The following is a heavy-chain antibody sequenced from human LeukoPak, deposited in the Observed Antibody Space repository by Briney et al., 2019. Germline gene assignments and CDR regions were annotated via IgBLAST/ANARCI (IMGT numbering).Heavy chain of an antibody. Sequence: GGSLRLSCAASGFIFSSYGMHWVRQAPGKGLEWVAVILYDGSNKYYADSVKGRFTISRDNSKNTLYLQMNSLRAEDTAVYYCAKVLGYGSGSYSDPFDYWGQGTLVTVSS. CDR2: ILYDGSNK. V-gene: IGHV3-30*18. CDR1: GFIFSSYG. D-gene: IGHD3-10*01. CDR3: AKVLGYGSGSYSDPFDY. J-gene: IGHJ4*02.